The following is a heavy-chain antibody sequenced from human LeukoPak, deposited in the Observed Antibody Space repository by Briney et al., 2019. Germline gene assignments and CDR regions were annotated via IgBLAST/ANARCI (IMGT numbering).Heavy chain of an antibody. V-gene: IGHV3-48*01. CDR2: ISSSSSTI. Sequence: GGSLRLSCAASGFTFSSYSMNWVRQAPGKGLEWVSYISSSSSTIYYADSVKGRFTISRDNAKNSLYLQVNSLRAEDTAVYYCVRTYYYDSSGYYFEDYWGQGTLVTVSS. D-gene: IGHD3-22*01. CDR1: GFTFSSYS. CDR3: VRTYYYDSSGYYFEDY. J-gene: IGHJ4*02.